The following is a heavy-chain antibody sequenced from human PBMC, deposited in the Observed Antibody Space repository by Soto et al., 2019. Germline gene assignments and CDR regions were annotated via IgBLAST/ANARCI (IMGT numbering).Heavy chain of an antibody. CDR1: GFTFSSYA. CDR3: ARETVPAAIASPFYYYYYGMDV. V-gene: IGHV3-30-3*01. CDR2: ISYDGSNK. D-gene: IGHD2-2*02. Sequence: GGSLRLSCAASGFTFSSYAMHWVRQAPGKGLEWVAVISYDGSNKYYADSVKGRFTISRDNSKNTLYLQMNSLRAEDTAVYYCARETVPAAIASPFYYYYYGMDVWGQGTTVTVSS. J-gene: IGHJ6*02.